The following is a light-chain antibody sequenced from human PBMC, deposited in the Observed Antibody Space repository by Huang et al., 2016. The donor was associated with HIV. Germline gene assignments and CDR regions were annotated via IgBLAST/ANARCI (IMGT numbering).Light chain of an antibody. J-gene: IGKJ5*01. CDR2: GAS. Sequence: EIVMTQSPATLSVSPGKRATLSCRANKNIGTTLAWYQQKPGQAPRLLIYGASTRAPGIPDRFSGRGSVTEFTLTISSLQSEDLAVYYCQQYNNWPPVTFGQGTRLEIK. CDR3: QQYNNWPPVT. CDR1: KNIGTT. V-gene: IGKV3-15*01.